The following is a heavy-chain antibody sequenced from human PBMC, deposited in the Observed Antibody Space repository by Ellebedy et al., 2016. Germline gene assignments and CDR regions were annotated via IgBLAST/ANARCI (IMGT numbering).Heavy chain of an antibody. CDR3: ARTDAFDI. J-gene: IGHJ3*02. CDR1: GFTFSSYW. V-gene: IGHV3-7*01. CDR2: IKQDGSEK. Sequence: GESLKISXAASGFTFSSYWMSWVRQAPGKGLEWVANIKQDGSEKYYVDSVKGRFTISRDNAKNSLYLQMNSLRAEDTAVYYCARTDAFDIWGQGTMVTVSS.